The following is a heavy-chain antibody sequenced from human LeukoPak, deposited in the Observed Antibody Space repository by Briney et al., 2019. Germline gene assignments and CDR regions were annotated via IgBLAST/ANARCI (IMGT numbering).Heavy chain of an antibody. V-gene: IGHV3-21*01. D-gene: IGHD3-3*01. Sequence: PGGSLRLSCAASGFTFSSYSMNWVRQAPGKGLEWVSSISSSSSYIYYADSVKGRFTISRDNAKNSLYLQMNSLRAEDTAVYYCARGPLQYNYDFWSGYSLLFDYWGQGTLVTVSS. J-gene: IGHJ4*02. CDR2: ISSSSSYI. CDR1: GFTFSSYS. CDR3: ARGPLQYNYDFWSGYSLLFDY.